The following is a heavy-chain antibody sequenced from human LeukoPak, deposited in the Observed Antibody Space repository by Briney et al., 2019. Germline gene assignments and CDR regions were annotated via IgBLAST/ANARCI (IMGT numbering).Heavy chain of an antibody. Sequence: GGSLRLSCAASGFTFSSYGMHWVRQAPGKGLEWVAVIWYDGSNKYYADSVKGRFTISRDNSKNTLYLQMNSPRAEDTAVYYCARAVRFLEWLPDFDYWGQGTLVTVSS. D-gene: IGHD3-3*01. CDR3: ARAVRFLEWLPDFDY. V-gene: IGHV3-33*01. CDR2: IWYDGSNK. CDR1: GFTFSSYG. J-gene: IGHJ4*02.